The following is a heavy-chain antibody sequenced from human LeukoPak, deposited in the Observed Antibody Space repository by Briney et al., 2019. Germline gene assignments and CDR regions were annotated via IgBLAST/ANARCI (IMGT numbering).Heavy chain of an antibody. CDR2: IRSKAYGGTT. V-gene: IGHV3-49*03. CDR1: GFTFGDYA. Sequence: GGSLRLSCTASGFTFGDYAMSWFRQAPGKGLEGVGFIRSKAYGGTTEYAASVKGRFIISRDDSKSIAYLQMNSLKTEDTAVYYCSREDSGWFYYFDYWGQGTLVTVSS. J-gene: IGHJ4*02. CDR3: SREDSGWFYYFDY. D-gene: IGHD6-13*01.